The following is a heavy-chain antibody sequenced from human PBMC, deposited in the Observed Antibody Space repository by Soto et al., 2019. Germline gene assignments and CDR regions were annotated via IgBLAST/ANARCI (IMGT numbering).Heavy chain of an antibody. V-gene: IGHV3-15*07. J-gene: IGHJ6*02. Sequence: GGSLRLSCAASGFTFSNAWMNWVRQAPGKGLEWVGRIKSKTDGGTTDYAAPVKGRFTISRDDSKNTLYLQMNSLKNEDTAVYYCTTGCSSTSCYGGGYYYYGMDVWGQGTTVTVSS. CDR3: TTGCSSTSCYGGGYYYYGMDV. CDR1: GFTFSNAW. D-gene: IGHD2-2*01. CDR2: IKSKTDGGTT.